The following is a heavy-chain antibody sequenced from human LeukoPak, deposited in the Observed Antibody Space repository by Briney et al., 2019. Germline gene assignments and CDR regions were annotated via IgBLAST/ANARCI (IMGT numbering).Heavy chain of an antibody. J-gene: IGHJ3*02. Sequence: SQTLSLTCTVSGGSISSGSYYWSWIRQPAGKGLEWIGRIYTSGSTNYNPSLKSRVTISVDTSKNQFSLKLSSVTAADTAVYYCARDSCSGSYCSVAFDIWGQGTMVTASS. CDR1: GGSISSGSYY. CDR2: IYTSGST. D-gene: IGHD1-26*01. CDR3: ARDSCSGSYCSVAFDI. V-gene: IGHV4-61*02.